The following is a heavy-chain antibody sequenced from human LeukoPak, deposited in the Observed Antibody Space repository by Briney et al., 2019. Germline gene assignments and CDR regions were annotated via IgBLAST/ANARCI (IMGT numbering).Heavy chain of an antibody. CDR3: AKDHLLWFGAQDYFDY. CDR1: GFTFSSYA. V-gene: IGHV3-23*01. J-gene: IGHJ4*02. CDR2: ISGSGGST. D-gene: IGHD3-10*01. Sequence: PGGSLRLSCAASGFTFSSYAMSWVRQAPGKGLEWDSAISGSGGSTYYADSVKGRFTISRDNSKNTLYLQMNSLRAEDTAVYYCAKDHLLWFGAQDYFDYWGQGTLVTVSS.